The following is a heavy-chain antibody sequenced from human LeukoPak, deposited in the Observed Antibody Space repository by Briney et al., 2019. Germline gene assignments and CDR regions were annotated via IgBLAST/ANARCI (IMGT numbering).Heavy chain of an antibody. CDR2: MSNSGENT. J-gene: IGHJ4*02. V-gene: IGHV3-30*18. CDR3: AKGGASVTRYVDY. CDR1: GFTSSSYS. Sequence: GGSLRLSCAASGFTSSSYSMQRVRQTPGTGLEWVGIMSNSGENTFYGEAVKGRFTISRDNSQNTLYLQMNSLRPEDTAVYYCAKGGASVTRYVDYWGQGTLVTVSS. D-gene: IGHD4-17*01.